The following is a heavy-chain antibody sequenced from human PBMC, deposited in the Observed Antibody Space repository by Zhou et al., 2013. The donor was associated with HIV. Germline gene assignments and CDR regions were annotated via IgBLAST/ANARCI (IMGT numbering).Heavy chain of an antibody. Sequence: QVQLVQSGAEVKKPGASVTVSCKASGYTFTFYHMHWVRQAPGQGLEWMGIINPSGGSTSYAQKFQGRVTMTRDTSTSTVYMELSSLRSEDTAVYYCARDRFSTVVTPDRFFDHWGQGTLVTVSS. D-gene: IGHD2-21*02. CDR1: GYTFTFYH. V-gene: IGHV1-46*01. CDR2: INPSGGST. J-gene: IGHJ4*02. CDR3: ARDRFSTVVTPDRFFDH.